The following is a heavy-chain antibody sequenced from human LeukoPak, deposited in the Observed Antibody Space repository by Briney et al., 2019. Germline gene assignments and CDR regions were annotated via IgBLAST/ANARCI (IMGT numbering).Heavy chain of an antibody. D-gene: IGHD6-19*01. CDR3: AIPMYSSGWSGDY. CDR2: MNPNSGNT. J-gene: IGHJ4*02. CDR1: GYTFTSYD. V-gene: IGHV1-8*01. Sequence: ASVKLSCKASGYTFTSYDINWVSQATGQGLEWMGWMNPNSGNTGYAQKFQGRVTMTRNTSISTAYMELSSLRSEDTAVYYCAIPMYSSGWSGDYWGQGTLVTVSS.